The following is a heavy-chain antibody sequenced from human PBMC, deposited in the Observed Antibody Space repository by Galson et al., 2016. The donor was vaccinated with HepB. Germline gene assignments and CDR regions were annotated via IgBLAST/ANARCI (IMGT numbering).Heavy chain of an antibody. J-gene: IGHJ4*02. V-gene: IGHV3-23*01. CDR2: ISGTGYNT. Sequence: SLRLSCAASDFTFSSYAMNWVRQAPGKGLEWVSAISGTGYNTQYADSVKGRFTITRDNSKNTGYLQMNSLRAEDRAVYYCARANRYGTGWYGRNDYWGQGTLVTVS. D-gene: IGHD6-19*01. CDR3: ARANRYGTGWYGRNDY. CDR1: DFTFSSYA.